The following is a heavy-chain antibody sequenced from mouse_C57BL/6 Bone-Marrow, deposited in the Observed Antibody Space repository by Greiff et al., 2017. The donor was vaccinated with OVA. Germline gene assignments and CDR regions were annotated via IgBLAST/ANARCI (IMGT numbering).Heavy chain of an antibody. V-gene: IGHV3-6*01. CDR3: AKTYYSNYVGFAY. Sequence: ESGPGLVKPSQSLSLTCSVTGYSITSGYYWNWIRQFPGNTLEWLGYISYDGSNNYNPSLKNRISITRDTSKNQFFLKLNSVTTEDTATYYCAKTYYSNYVGFAYWGQGTLVTVSA. CDR2: ISYDGSN. D-gene: IGHD2-5*01. CDR1: GYSITSGYY. J-gene: IGHJ3*01.